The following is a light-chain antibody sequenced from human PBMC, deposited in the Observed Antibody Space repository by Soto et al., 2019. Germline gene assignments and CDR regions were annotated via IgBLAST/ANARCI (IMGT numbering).Light chain of an antibody. J-gene: IGKJ1*01. CDR2: GAS. CDR1: QSVSNN. Sequence: EIVLTQSPGTLSLSPGERATLSCRASQSVSNNLAWYQQRPGQAPSLLIYGASTRATGIPARFSGSGSGTEFTLTISYLQSEDFAVYYCQQYGSSPPTFGQGTKVDIK. CDR3: QQYGSSPPT. V-gene: IGKV3-15*01.